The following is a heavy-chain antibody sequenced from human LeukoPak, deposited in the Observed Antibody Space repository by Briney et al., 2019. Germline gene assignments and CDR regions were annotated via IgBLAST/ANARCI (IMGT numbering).Heavy chain of an antibody. CDR1: GGSIGSYY. Sequence: SETLSLTCTVSGGSIGSYYWSWIRQPPGKGLEWIGYIYYSGSTNYNPSLKSRVTISVDTSKNQFSLKLSSVTAADTAVYYCARGRKSPYYYDSSGYYCDYWGQGTLVTVSS. J-gene: IGHJ4*02. CDR3: ARGRKSPYYYDSSGYYCDY. V-gene: IGHV4-59*01. D-gene: IGHD3-22*01. CDR2: IYYSGST.